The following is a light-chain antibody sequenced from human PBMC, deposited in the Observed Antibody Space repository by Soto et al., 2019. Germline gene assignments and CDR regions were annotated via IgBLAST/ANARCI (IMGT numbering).Light chain of an antibody. V-gene: IGLV3-12*02. CDR2: SDS. CDR1: NIGGKA. Sequence: SYELTQPHSVSVATAQMARITCGGNNIGGKAVHWYQQKPVQDPVLVIYSDSNRPSGIPERFSGSKPGNTATLTISRIEAGDEADYYCQVWDIISDHRVFGGGTKRTVL. CDR3: QVWDIISDHRV. J-gene: IGLJ3*02.